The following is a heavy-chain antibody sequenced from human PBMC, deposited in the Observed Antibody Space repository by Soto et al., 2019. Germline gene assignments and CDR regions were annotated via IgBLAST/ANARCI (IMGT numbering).Heavy chain of an antibody. V-gene: IGHV1-18*01. CDR2: ISGYNGNT. CDR3: ARGDYGAPPDY. Sequence: ASVKVSCKASGYTFIIYGIGWVRQAPGQGLEWMGWISGYNGNTHYAQKFQGRVTMTTDTSTSTAYMELRSLRSDDTAVYYCARGDYGAPPDYWGQGTLVT. CDR1: GYTFIIYG. J-gene: IGHJ4*02. D-gene: IGHD4-17*01.